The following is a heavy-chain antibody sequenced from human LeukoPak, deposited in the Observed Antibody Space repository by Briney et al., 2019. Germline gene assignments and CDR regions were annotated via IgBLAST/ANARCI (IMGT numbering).Heavy chain of an antibody. D-gene: IGHD3-10*01. V-gene: IGHV4-39*01. CDR3: ARPFFWFGEHGWFDP. J-gene: IGHJ5*02. Sequence: PSQTLSLTCTVSGGSISSSSYYWGWIRQPPGKGLEWIGSIYYSGSTYYNPSLKSRVTISVDTSKNQFSLKLSSVTAADTAVYYCARPFFWFGEHGWFDPWGQGTLVTVSS. CDR1: GGSISSSSYY. CDR2: IYYSGST.